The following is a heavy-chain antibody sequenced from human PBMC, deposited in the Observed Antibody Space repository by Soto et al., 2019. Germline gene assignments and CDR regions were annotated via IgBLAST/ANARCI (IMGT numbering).Heavy chain of an antibody. CDR1: GFTFSSYA. V-gene: IGHV3-23*01. D-gene: IGHD2-21*02. J-gene: IGHJ4*02. CDR2: ISGSGGST. CDR3: AKGPGAYCGGDCYFDY. Sequence: GGSLRLSCAASGFTFSSYAMSWVRQAPGKGLVLVSAISGSGGSTYYADSVKGRFTISRDNSKNTLYLQMNSLRAEDTAVYYCAKGPGAYCGGDCYFDYWGQGTLVTVSS.